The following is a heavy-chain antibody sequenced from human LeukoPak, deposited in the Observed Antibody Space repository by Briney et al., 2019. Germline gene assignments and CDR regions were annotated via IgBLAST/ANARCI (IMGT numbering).Heavy chain of an antibody. CDR1: GYTFTGYY. J-gene: IGHJ5*02. CDR2: INPNSGGT. D-gene: IGHD1-26*01. CDR3: ARDTKRSRARWENLGFDP. Sequence: GGSVKVSCKASGYTFTGYYMHWVRQAPGQGLEWMGWINPNSGGTNYAQKFQGRVTMTRDTSISTAYMELSRLRSDDTAVYYCARDTKRSRARWENLGFDPWGQGTLVTVSS. V-gene: IGHV1-2*02.